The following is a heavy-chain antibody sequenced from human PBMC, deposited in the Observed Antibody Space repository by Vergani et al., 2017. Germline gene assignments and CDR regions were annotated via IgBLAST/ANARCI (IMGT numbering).Heavy chain of an antibody. CDR2: LTGGGGST. D-gene: IGHD3-10*01. V-gene: IGHV3-23*01. CDR3: ARGNYYGSGTYVDP. CDR1: GFTFSTYA. Sequence: EVQLLESGGSLKQPGGSVRLSCAASGFTFSTYAMHWVRQAPGKGLEWVSALTGGGGSTYYADSFKGRFIISGDTSKNTLHLQINNLRVEDTAVYYCARGNYYGSGTYVDPWGQGTLVTVSS. J-gene: IGHJ5*02.